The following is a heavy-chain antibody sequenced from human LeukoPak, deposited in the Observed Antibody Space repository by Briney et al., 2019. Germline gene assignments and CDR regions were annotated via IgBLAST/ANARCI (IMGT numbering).Heavy chain of an antibody. CDR3: AKGYRVAAAAMVDY. D-gene: IGHD6-13*01. CDR1: GFTFSSYA. J-gene: IGHJ4*02. V-gene: IGHV3-23*01. Sequence: PGGSLRLSCAASGFTFSSYAMSWVRQAPGKGLEWVSTISSSGDTTYYADSVKGRFTIPRDNSKTTLYGQMNSLRVEDTAIYYCAKGYRVAAAAMVDYWGQGTLVTVSS. CDR2: ISSSGDTT.